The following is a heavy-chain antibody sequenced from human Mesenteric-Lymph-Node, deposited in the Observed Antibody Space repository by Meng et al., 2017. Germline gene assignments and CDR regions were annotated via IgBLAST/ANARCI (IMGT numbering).Heavy chain of an antibody. J-gene: IGHJ4*02. D-gene: IGHD1-1*01. CDR1: GGSITNRNL. CDR3: GRDQGRQLINH. V-gene: IGHV4-4*02. CDR2: VYHRGDT. Sequence: QLQLQESGPSLVEPSGTLSLTCTVSGGSITNRNLWSWVRQPPGKGLEWIGEVYHRGDTNYNPSLKSRVVISVDRSKNQFSLNLSSVTAADTAVYYCGRDQGRQLINHWGQGTLVTVSS.